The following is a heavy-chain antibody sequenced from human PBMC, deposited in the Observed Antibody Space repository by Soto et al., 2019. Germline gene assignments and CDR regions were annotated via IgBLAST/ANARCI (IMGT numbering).Heavy chain of an antibody. CDR2: ISYDGSNK. J-gene: IGHJ4*02. V-gene: IGHV3-30*18. CDR3: AKDHYDTLTGYYGPDY. CDR1: GFTFSSYG. D-gene: IGHD3-9*01. Sequence: QVQLVESGGGVVQPGRSLRLSCAASGFTFSSYGIHWVRQAQGKGLEWVAVISYDGSNKYYADSVKGRFTISRDNSKNTLYLQMSSLRAEDTAVYYCAKDHYDTLTGYYGPDYWGQGTQVTVSS.